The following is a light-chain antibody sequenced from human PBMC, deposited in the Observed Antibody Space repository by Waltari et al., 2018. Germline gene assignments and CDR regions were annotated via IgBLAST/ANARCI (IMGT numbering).Light chain of an antibody. CDR2: DTS. J-gene: IGLJ3*02. V-gene: IGLV7-46*01. CDR3: LLYYGGARV. CDR1: TGPVTSGHY. Sequence: QAVVTQEPSLTVSPGGTVTLTCGSSTGPVTSGHYPYWFQQKPGQAPRTLIYDTSNKHSWTPARFSGSLLGGKAALTLSGAQPEDEAEYSCLLYYGGARVFGGGTRLTVL.